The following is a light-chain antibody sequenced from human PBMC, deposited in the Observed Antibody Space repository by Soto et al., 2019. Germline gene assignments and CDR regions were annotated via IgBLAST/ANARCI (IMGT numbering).Light chain of an antibody. CDR2: DVS. Sequence: QSVLTQPRSVSGSPGQSVTISCTGTSSDVGGYNYVSWYQQHPGKAPKLMIYDVSTRPSGVPDRFSGSKSGNTASLTISGLQAEDGADYYCCSYAGSYTFVVFGTGTKLTVL. CDR1: SSDVGGYNY. CDR3: CSYAGSYTFVV. V-gene: IGLV2-11*01. J-gene: IGLJ1*01.